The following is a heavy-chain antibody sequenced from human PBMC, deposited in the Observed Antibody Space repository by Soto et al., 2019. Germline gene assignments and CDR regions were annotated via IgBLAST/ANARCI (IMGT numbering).Heavy chain of an antibody. CDR1: GYTFTGYY. CDR2: INPNSGGT. V-gene: IGHV1-2*04. D-gene: IGHD1-26*01. J-gene: IGHJ4*02. Sequence: ASVKVSCKASGYTFTGYYMHWVRQAPGRGLEWMGWINPNSGGTNYAQKFQGWVTMTRDTSISTIYMELSRLRSDDTAVCYCARVAQYSAKCYDYWGRGTLVTVSS. CDR3: ARVAQYSAKCYDY.